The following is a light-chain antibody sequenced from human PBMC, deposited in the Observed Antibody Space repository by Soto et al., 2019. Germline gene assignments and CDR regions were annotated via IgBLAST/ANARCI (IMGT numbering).Light chain of an antibody. Sequence: QSVLTQPASVSGSPGQSITISCTGSSSDIGGYNYVSWYQQYPGKAPKLMIYEVSNRPSGISNCFSASKSGNTASLTISGLQAEDESDYYCSSYTNSDTWVFGGGTKLTVL. V-gene: IGLV2-14*01. CDR2: EVS. J-gene: IGLJ3*02. CDR1: SSDIGGYNY. CDR3: SSYTNSDTWV.